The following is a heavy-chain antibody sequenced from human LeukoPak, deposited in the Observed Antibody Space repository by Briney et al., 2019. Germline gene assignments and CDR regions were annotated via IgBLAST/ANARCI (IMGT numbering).Heavy chain of an antibody. V-gene: IGHV3-7*01. J-gene: IGHJ3*02. CDR2: IKQDGSEK. D-gene: IGHD6-13*01. CDR3: ARDRGSWDAFDI. Sequence: PGGSLRLSCAASGFTFSTYWMSWVRQAPGKGLEWVANIKQDGSEKYYVDSMKGRFTISRDNAKNSLYLQVNSLRAEDTAVYYCARDRGSWDAFDIWGQGTMVTVSS. CDR1: GFTFSTYW.